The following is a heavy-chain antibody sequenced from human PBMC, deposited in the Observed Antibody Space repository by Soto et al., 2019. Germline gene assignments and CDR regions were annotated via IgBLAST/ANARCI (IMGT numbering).Heavy chain of an antibody. D-gene: IGHD5-18*01. CDR3: ARDRGYSYGYGINWFDP. Sequence: PSETLSLTCTVSGGSISSYYWSWIRQPPGKGLEWIGYIYYSGSTNYNPSLKSRVTISVDTSKNQFSLKLSSVTAADTAVYYCARDRGYSYGYGINWFDPWGQGTLVTVSS. V-gene: IGHV4-59*01. CDR2: IYYSGST. J-gene: IGHJ5*02. CDR1: GGSISSYY.